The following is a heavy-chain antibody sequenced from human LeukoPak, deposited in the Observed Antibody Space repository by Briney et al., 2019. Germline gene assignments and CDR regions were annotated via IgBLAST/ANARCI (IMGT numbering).Heavy chain of an antibody. V-gene: IGHV3-30*02. Sequence: PGGSLRLSCAASGFTFSSYGMHWVRQAPGKGLERVAFIRYDGSNKYYADSVKGRFTISRDNSKNTLYLQMNSLRAEDTAVYYCAKDRVGYVSGRPKPPDYWGQGTLVTVSS. CDR2: IRYDGSNK. CDR1: GFTFSSYG. D-gene: IGHD3-10*01. J-gene: IGHJ4*02. CDR3: AKDRVGYVSGRPKPPDY.